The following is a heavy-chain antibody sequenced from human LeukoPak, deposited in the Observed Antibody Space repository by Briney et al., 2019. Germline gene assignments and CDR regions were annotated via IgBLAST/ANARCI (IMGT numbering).Heavy chain of an antibody. CDR2: ISGDGGST. Sequence: GGSLRLSCAASGFTFDDYAMHWVRQAPGKGLEWVSLISGDGGSTYYADSLKGRFTISRDNSKNSLYPQMNSLRTEDTALYYCAKDFNYILTGRIDYWGQGTLVTVSS. V-gene: IGHV3-43*02. CDR3: AKDFNYILTGRIDY. J-gene: IGHJ4*02. CDR1: GFTFDDYA. D-gene: IGHD3-9*01.